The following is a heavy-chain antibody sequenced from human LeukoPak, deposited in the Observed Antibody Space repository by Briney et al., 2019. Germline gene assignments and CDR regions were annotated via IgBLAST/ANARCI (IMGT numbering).Heavy chain of an antibody. CDR3: ARQKYFDWTRYYYYMDV. CDR2: IYYSGGT. D-gene: IGHD3-9*01. Sequence: SETLSLTCTVSGGSISSSSYYWGWIRQPPGKGLEWIGSIYYSGGTYYNPSLKSRVTISVDTSKNQFSLELSSVTAADTAVYYCARQKYFDWTRYYYYMDVWGKGTTVTISS. J-gene: IGHJ6*03. V-gene: IGHV4-39*01. CDR1: GGSISSSSYY.